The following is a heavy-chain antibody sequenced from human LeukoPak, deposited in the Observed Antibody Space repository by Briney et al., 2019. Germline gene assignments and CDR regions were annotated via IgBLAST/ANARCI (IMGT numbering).Heavy chain of an antibody. Sequence: SETLSLTCAVSGGSISSYYWSWIRQPAGKGLEWIGRIYTSGSTNYNPSLKSRVTMSVDTSTNQFSLKLSSVTAADTAVYYCARGGSSGWNYYYYGMDVWGQGTTVTVSS. CDR1: GGSISSYY. V-gene: IGHV4-4*07. CDR3: ARGGSSGWNYYYYGMDV. J-gene: IGHJ6*02. CDR2: IYTSGST. D-gene: IGHD6-19*01.